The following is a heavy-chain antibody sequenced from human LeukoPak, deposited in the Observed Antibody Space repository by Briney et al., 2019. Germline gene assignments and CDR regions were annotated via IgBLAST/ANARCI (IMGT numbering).Heavy chain of an antibody. CDR2: IYSGGST. V-gene: IGHV3-53*01. J-gene: IGHJ4*02. CDR3: ARDEVAGTGFDY. D-gene: IGHD6-19*01. Sequence: PGGSLRLSCAAPGFTVSNNYMSLGRQAPGKGLEGVSVIYSGGSTYYADSVKGRFTISRDNSKNTLYLQMNSLRAEDTAVYYCARDEVAGTGFDYWGQGTLVTVSS. CDR1: GFTVSNNY.